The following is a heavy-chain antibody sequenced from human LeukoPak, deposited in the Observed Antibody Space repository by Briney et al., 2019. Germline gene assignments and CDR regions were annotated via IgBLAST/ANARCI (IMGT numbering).Heavy chain of an antibody. D-gene: IGHD2-15*01. CDR1: EFTFSSYA. Sequence: PGGSLRLSCAASEFTFSSYAMSWVRQAPGKGLEWVAAISNSGGDTFYSDSGKGRFTIARDNSKNTLYLQMNSLRVDDTAVYYCAQQLGYCSGGTCYFTYWGQGTLVTVSS. CDR3: AQQLGYCSGGTCYFTY. V-gene: IGHV3-23*01. CDR2: ISNSGGDT. J-gene: IGHJ1*01.